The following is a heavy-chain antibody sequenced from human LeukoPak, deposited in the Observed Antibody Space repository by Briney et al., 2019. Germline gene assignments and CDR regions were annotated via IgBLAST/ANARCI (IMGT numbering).Heavy chain of an antibody. D-gene: IGHD3-16*01. Sequence: GGTLRLSCASSGFTFSSHGMNWVRQAPGKGLEWVSGISPSGGITYYPDSVKGRFTISRDNSKNTVSLQMNSLRGDDTAVYYCAKDDAWGRYKDWGQGTLVTVSS. V-gene: IGHV3-23*01. CDR3: AKDDAWGRYKD. CDR2: ISPSGGIT. J-gene: IGHJ1*01. CDR1: GFTFSSHG.